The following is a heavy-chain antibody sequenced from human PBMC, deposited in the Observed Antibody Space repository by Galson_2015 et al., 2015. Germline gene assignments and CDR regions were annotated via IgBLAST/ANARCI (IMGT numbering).Heavy chain of an antibody. J-gene: IGHJ4*02. V-gene: IGHV6-1*01. Sequence: CAISGDRVASKSATWHWIRQSPSRRREWLGRIYLRFCWYYDYAESVKGRITISPDTSKNQFSLQLNSVTPEDTAVYYCAREGWRRDGYEYVDSWGQGTLVTVSS. D-gene: IGHD5-24*01. CDR2: IYLRFCWYY. CDR3: AREGWRRDGYEYVDS. CDR1: GDRVASKSAT.